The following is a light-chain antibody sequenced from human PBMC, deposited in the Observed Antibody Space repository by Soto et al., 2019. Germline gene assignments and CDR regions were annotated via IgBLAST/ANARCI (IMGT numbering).Light chain of an antibody. V-gene: IGLV2-14*01. Sequence: QSALTQPASVSGSPGQSIAISCIGTNSDIGSYNYVSWYQQHPGKAPKLMIYDVSNRPSGVSDRFSGSKSGNTASLTISGLQAEDEADYYCKSFTTSSTYVFGTGTKVTV. J-gene: IGLJ1*01. CDR2: DVS. CDR3: KSFTTSSTYV. CDR1: NSDIGSYNY.